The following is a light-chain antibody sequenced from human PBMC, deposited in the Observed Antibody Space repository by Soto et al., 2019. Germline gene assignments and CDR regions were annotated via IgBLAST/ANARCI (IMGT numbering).Light chain of an antibody. Sequence: EIVMTQSPATLSVSPGERDTLSCRASQSVSSNLAWYQQNPGQTPRLLIYGASTRATGIPARFSGSVSGTEFTLTISSLQSEDFAVYYCQQDNNWPPYTFGQGTKLEIK. J-gene: IGKJ2*01. CDR2: GAS. V-gene: IGKV3-15*01. CDR1: QSVSSN. CDR3: QQDNNWPPYT.